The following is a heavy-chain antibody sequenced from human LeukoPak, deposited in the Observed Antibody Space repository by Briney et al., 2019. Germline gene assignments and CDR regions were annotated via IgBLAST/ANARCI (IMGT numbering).Heavy chain of an antibody. V-gene: IGHV3-48*01. CDR3: ARDSMGGSYYYYYMDV. D-gene: IGHD1-26*01. CDR1: GFTFSSYS. J-gene: IGHJ6*03. CDR2: ISSSSSTI. Sequence: GGSLRLSCAASGFTFSSYSMNWVRQAPGKGLEWVSYISSSSSTIYYADSVKGRFTISSDNAKNSLYLQMNSLRAEDTAVYYCARDSMGGSYYYYYMDVWGKGTTVTVSS.